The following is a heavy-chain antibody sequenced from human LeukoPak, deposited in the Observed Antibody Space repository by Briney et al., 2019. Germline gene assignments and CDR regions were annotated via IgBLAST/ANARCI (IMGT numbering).Heavy chain of an antibody. V-gene: IGHV3-7*01. CDR2: INREGNER. Sequence: GGSLRLSCATFGFAFSDYWMTWVRQVPGKGLEWVANINREGNERYYVDSVKGRFTISRDNAKNSVDLQMDSLRVEDTAVYYCARVGTWELQRVFDFWGQGTLVTVSS. D-gene: IGHD1-26*01. CDR3: ARVGTWELQRVFDF. J-gene: IGHJ4*02. CDR1: GFAFSDYW.